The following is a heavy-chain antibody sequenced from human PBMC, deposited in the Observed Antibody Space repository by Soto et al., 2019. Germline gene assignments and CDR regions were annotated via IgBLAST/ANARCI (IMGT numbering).Heavy chain of an antibody. J-gene: IGHJ6*02. CDR1: GGTLSRYV. D-gene: IGHD3-22*01. CDR2: IIPLFGTA. CDR3: ARTFYHDSSGYHRDSYYGMDV. V-gene: IGHV1-69*01. Sequence: QALLVQSGAEVKKPGSSVKVSCKASGGTLSRYVISWVQQAPGQGLEWMGGIIPLFGTASYAEKFQTRVTITADEATGTAYMELRSLRSEDTAVYYCARTFYHDSSGYHRDSYYGMDVWGQGTTVTVSS.